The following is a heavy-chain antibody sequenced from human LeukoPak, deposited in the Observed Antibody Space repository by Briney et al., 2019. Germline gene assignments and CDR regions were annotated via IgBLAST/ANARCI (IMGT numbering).Heavy chain of an antibody. J-gene: IGHJ4*02. V-gene: IGHV4-59*12. CDR1: GGSISSYY. CDR3: ARDGNVDTAMLEVY. Sequence: SETLSLTCTVSGGSISSYYWSWIRQPPGKGLEWIAEISQNGDSNYNMSLKSRVTISLDKSKNQVSLKLNSVTAADTAVYYCARDGNVDTAMLEVYWGQGTLVTVSS. CDR2: ISQNGDS. D-gene: IGHD5-18*01.